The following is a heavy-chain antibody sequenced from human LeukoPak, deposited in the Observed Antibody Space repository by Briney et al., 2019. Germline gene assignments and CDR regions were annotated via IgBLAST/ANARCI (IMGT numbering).Heavy chain of an antibody. CDR3: ARGHRASSIAAGYYYYYYYMDV. D-gene: IGHD6-13*01. Sequence: QTGGSLRLSCAASGFTFNDYWMTWVRQAPGKGLEWVAHIKQNGSERYYGDSVKGRFTISRDNAKNLVYLQMNSLRAEDTAVYYCARGHRASSIAAGYYYYYYYMDVWGKGTTVTVSS. J-gene: IGHJ6*03. V-gene: IGHV3-7*01. CDR2: IKQNGSER. CDR1: GFTFNDYW.